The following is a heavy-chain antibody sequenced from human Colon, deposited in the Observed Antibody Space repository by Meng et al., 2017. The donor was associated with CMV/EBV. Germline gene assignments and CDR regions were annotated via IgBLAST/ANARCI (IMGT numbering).Heavy chain of an antibody. Sequence: GESLKISCAASGFTFSKYWMHWVRQAPGKGLVWVSHILNDGSGTGYADSVKGRFTISRDNAKNTLYLQMDSLRVEDTAVYYCARGAGGFDYWGQGTRVTVSS. CDR3: ARGAGGFDY. CDR2: ILNDGSGT. CDR1: GFTFSKYW. V-gene: IGHV3-74*01. J-gene: IGHJ4*02. D-gene: IGHD3-10*01.